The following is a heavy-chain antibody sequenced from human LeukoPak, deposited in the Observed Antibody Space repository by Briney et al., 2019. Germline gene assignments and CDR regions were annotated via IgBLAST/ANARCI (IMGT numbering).Heavy chain of an antibody. V-gene: IGHV1-2*02. Sequence: ASVTVSCTASGYTFTVYYMHWVRQAPGQGLEWMGWININSGGTNYAQKFQGRVTMTRDTSISKAYMQLSRLRSDDTAVYYCARGPYFLGYCSGGSCYFEYYFGYWGQGTLVTVSS. D-gene: IGHD2-15*01. J-gene: IGHJ4*02. CDR2: ININSGGT. CDR1: GYTFTVYY. CDR3: ARGPYFLGYCSGGSCYFEYYFGY.